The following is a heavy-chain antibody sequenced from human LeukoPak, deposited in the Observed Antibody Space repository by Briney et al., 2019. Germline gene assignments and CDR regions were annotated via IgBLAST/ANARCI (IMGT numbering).Heavy chain of an antibody. J-gene: IGHJ6*03. CDR3: ARAHCSSTSCYGWYYYYYMDV. V-gene: IGHV1-2*02. CDR1: GYTFTGYY. D-gene: IGHD2-2*01. Sequence: ASVKVSCKASGYTFTGYYMHWVRQAPGQGLEWMGRINPNSGGTNYAQEFQGRVTMTRDTSISTAYMELSRLRSDDTAVYYCARAHCSSTSCYGWYYYYYMDVWGKGTTVTVSS. CDR2: INPNSGGT.